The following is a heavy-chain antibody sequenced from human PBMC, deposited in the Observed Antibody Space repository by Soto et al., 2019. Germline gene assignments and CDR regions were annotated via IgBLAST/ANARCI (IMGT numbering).Heavy chain of an antibody. CDR3: AKDGFDIWGSYRYPLFDY. Sequence: GGSLRLSCAASGFTFSSYAMSWVRQAPGKGLEWVSAISGSGGSTYYADSVKGRFTISRDNSKNTLYLQMNSLRAEDTAVYYCAKDGFDIWGSYRYPLFDYWGQGTLVTVSS. CDR1: GFTFSSYA. D-gene: IGHD3-16*02. CDR2: ISGSGGST. J-gene: IGHJ4*02. V-gene: IGHV3-23*01.